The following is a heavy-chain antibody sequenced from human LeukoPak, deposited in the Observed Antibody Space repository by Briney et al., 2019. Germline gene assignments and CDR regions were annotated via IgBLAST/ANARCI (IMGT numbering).Heavy chain of an antibody. CDR2: IYTSGST. D-gene: IGHD5-24*01. CDR1: GGSISSYY. V-gene: IGHV4-4*07. J-gene: IGHJ4*02. CDR3: ARAENGFNIKVPVY. Sequence: PSDTLSLTCTVSGGSISSYYWSWIRQPAGKGLEWIGRIYTSGSTNYNPSLKSRVTMSVDTSKKQFSLKLRSVTAADTAVYYCARAENGFNIKVPVYWGQGTLVTVSS.